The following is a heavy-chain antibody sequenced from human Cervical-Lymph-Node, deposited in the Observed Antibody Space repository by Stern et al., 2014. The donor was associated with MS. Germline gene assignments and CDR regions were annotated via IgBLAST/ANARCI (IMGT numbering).Heavy chain of an antibody. CDR3: ARDKYSYGHDNWFDH. CDR2: INPSGGST. J-gene: IGHJ5*02. D-gene: IGHD5-18*01. Sequence: QVQLVQSGAEVKKPGASVKVSCKASGYTFTSYYMHWVRQAPGQGLEWMGIINPSGGSTSYAQKFQGRVTMTRDTSTSTVYMELSSLRSEDTAVYYCARDKYSYGHDNWFDHWGQGTLVTVSS. CDR1: GYTFTSYY. V-gene: IGHV1-46*01.